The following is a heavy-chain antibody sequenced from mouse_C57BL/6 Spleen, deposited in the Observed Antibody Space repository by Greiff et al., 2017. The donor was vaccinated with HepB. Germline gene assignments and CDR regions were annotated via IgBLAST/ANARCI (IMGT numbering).Heavy chain of an antibody. CDR1: GYTFTDHT. CDR3: ASVYYGAALFAY. V-gene: IGHV1-78*01. Sequence: QVQLQQSAAELVKPGASVKMSCKASGYTFTDHTMHWVKQRPEQGLEWIGFIYPRDGSTKYNEKFKSKATLTADKSSSTAYMQLNSLTSEYSAVYVCASVYYGAALFAYWGRGTLVTVSA. J-gene: IGHJ3*01. D-gene: IGHD1-1*02. CDR2: IYPRDGST.